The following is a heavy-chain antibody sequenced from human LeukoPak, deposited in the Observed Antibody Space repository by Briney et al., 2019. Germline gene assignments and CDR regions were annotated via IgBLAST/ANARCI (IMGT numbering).Heavy chain of an antibody. CDR2: TYYRSKWYN. CDR3: AREAALRFYYYYGMDV. J-gene: IGHJ6*02. D-gene: IGHD6-13*01. CDR1: GDSFSSNSAA. Sequence: SQTLSLTCAISGDSFSSNSAAWNWIRQSPSRGLEWLGRTYYRSKWYNDYAVSVKSRITINPDTSKNQFSLQLNSVTPEDTAVYYCAREAALRFYYYYGMDVWGQGTTVTVSS. V-gene: IGHV6-1*01.